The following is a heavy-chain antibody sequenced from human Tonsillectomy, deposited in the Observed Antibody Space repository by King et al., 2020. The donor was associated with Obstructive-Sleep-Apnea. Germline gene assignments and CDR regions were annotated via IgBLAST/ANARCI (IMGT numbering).Heavy chain of an antibody. Sequence: RLQLQESGPGLVKPSETLSLTCTVSGGSISSSSYYWGWIRQPPGKGLEWIGSIYYSGSTYYNPSLKSRGTISVDTAQNQFSLKLSSVTAADTAVYYCARDNWNYVYWGQGTLVTVSS. CDR3: ARDNWNYVY. CDR2: IYYSGST. J-gene: IGHJ4*02. CDR1: GGSISSSSYY. D-gene: IGHD1-7*01. V-gene: IGHV4-39*06.